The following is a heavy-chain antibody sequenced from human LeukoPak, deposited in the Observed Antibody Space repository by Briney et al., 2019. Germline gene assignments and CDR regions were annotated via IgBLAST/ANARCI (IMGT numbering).Heavy chain of an antibody. Sequence: KTSETLSLTCAISGVAISRNHWWTWVRQTPGKGLEWIGEIYHEGSTNYNPSLKSRVTISIDKSKSHFSLKMRSVTAADTAVYYCARITVMTSTPLPFDYWGQGTLVTVSS. CDR3: ARITVMTSTPLPFDY. CDR1: GVAISRNHW. CDR2: IYHEGST. V-gene: IGHV4-4*02. D-gene: IGHD2-21*02. J-gene: IGHJ4*02.